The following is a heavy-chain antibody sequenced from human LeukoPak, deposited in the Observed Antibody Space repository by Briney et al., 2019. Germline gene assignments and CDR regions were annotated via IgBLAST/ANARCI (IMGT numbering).Heavy chain of an antibody. CDR1: GGTFSSYA. D-gene: IGHD2-8*01. J-gene: IGHJ6*02. CDR3: ARGGGYCTNGVRYGAWASYYYYYGMDV. V-gene: IGHV1-69*13. Sequence: GASVKVSCKASGGTFSSYAISWVRQAPGQGLEWMGGIIPIFGTANYAQKFQGGVTITADESTSTAYMELSSLRSEDTAVYYCARGGGYCTNGVRYGAWASYYYYYGMDVWGQGTTVTVSS. CDR2: IIPIFGTA.